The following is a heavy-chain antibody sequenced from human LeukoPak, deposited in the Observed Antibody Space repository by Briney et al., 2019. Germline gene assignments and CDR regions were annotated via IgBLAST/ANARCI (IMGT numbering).Heavy chain of an antibody. CDR2: IYSGGST. J-gene: IGHJ6*02. Sequence: GGSLRLSCAASGFTVSSNYMSWVRQAPGKGLEWVSVIYSGGSTYYADSVKGRFTISRDNSKNTLYLQMNSLRAEDTAMYYCARDKAILTGYGMDVWGQGTTVTVSS. D-gene: IGHD3-9*01. CDR1: GFTVSSNY. CDR3: ARDKAILTGYGMDV. V-gene: IGHV3-66*01.